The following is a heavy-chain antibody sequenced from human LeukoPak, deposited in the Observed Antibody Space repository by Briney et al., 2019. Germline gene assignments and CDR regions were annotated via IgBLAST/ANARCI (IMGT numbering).Heavy chain of an antibody. CDR1: GFTFSDYY. J-gene: IGHJ4*02. CDR3: TRGLKEQLAYFDY. D-gene: IGHD6-6*01. CDR2: IRSKAYGGTT. Sequence: GGSLRLSCAASGFTFSDYYMSWIRQAPGKGLEWVGFIRSKAYGGTTEYAASVKGRFTISRDDSKSIAYLQMNSLKTEDTAVYYCTRGLKEQLAYFDYWGQGTLVTVSS. V-gene: IGHV3-49*03.